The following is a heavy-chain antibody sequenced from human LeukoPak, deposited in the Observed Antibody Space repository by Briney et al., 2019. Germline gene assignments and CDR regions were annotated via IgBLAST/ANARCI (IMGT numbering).Heavy chain of an antibody. CDR3: TRVGYIDEGIDY. CDR2: IKQDGSKK. Sequence: ETLSLTCIVSGGSISSSNWWSWVRQAPGKGLEWVANIKQDGSKKSYVGSVKGRFTISRDNAKNSLYLQMNSLRAEDTAIYYCTRVGYIDEGIDYWGQGTLVAASS. D-gene: IGHD5-24*01. V-gene: IGHV3-7*04. CDR1: GGSISSSNW. J-gene: IGHJ4*02.